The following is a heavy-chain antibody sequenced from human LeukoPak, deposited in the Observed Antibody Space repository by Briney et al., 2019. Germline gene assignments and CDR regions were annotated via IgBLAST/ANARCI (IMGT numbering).Heavy chain of an antibody. Sequence: GASLKISCKGSGYSFTTNWIGWVRQMPGKGLEWMGIIYPGDSETRYSPSFQGQATISADKSISTAYVQWSSLKASDTAMYYCVRSRGYSYGYSYYFDYWGQGTLVTVSS. V-gene: IGHV5-51*01. CDR1: GYSFTTNW. CDR2: IYPGDSET. J-gene: IGHJ4*02. CDR3: VRSRGYSYGYSYYFDY. D-gene: IGHD5-18*01.